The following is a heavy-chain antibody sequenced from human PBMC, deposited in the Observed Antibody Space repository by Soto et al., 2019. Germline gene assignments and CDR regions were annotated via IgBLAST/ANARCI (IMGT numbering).Heavy chain of an antibody. Sequence: GGSLTLSCAASGFTFSTYAIHCLRQAPGKGLEWVAARWYDGSNDFYADSVNGRFTISRDNSKNTLYLQMSSLGAEDTAIYYCAREHYCGGDCTRNMLESWGQGTMLTVSS. CDR2: RWYDGSND. D-gene: IGHD2-21*02. J-gene: IGHJ4*02. V-gene: IGHV3-33*01. CDR3: AREHYCGGDCTRNMLES. CDR1: GFTFSTYA.